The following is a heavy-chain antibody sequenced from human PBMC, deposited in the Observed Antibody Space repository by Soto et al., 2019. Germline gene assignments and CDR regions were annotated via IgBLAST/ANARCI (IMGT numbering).Heavy chain of an antibody. J-gene: IGHJ4*02. Sequence: VGSLRLSCAASGFTFNTWMHWVRHAPGEGEVWVSCLDSDGSITSYADSVKGRFPISRDNAKNTLYLQMNSPTAEDTGVYYCSTLGQQQAFWGQGTLVTVSS. D-gene: IGHD1-26*01. CDR1: GFTFNTW. CDR2: LDSDGSIT. CDR3: STLGQQQAF. V-gene: IGHV3-74*01.